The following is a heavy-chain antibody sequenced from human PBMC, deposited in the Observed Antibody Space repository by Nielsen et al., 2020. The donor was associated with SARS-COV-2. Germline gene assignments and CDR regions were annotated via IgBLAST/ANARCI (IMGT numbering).Heavy chain of an antibody. D-gene: IGHD2-15*01. CDR1: GFTFRSYI. CDR3: AREGGDLGGGGFDL. V-gene: IGHV3-33*08. J-gene: IGHJ3*01. CDR2: VWHDGSTT. Sequence: GGSLRLSCAASGFTFRSYIIHWVRQAPGKGLEWVAVVWHDGSTTYYGDSVKGRFTISRDNSKNTLYLQMDSLRVEDTAVYSCAREGGDLGGGGFDLWGQGTLVTVSS.